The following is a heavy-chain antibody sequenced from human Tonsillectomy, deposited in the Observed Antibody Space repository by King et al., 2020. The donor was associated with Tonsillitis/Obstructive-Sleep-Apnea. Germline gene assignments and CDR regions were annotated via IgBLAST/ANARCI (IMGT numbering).Heavy chain of an antibody. J-gene: IGHJ6*02. CDR1: GGTFSTHA. CDR3: ARPPEDIVVVPAAISNYYYGMDV. Sequence: VQLVQSGAEVKKPGSSVKVSCKASGGTFSTHAINWVRQAPGQGLEWMGGIIPILGITNYAQKFQGRVTITADKSTSTAYMELSSLRSEDTAVYYCARPPEDIVVVPAAISNYYYGMDVWGQGTTVTVSS. V-gene: IGHV1-69*10. CDR2: IIPILGIT. D-gene: IGHD2-2*02.